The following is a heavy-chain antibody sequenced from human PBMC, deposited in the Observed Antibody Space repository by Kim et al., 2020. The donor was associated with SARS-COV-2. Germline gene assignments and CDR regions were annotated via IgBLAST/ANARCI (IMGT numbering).Heavy chain of an antibody. Sequence: GGSLRLSCSAPGFTFRNSAMHWVRQAAGKGLEWVAIISYDGSNKYHGDSVKGRFTISRDNSKNALYLQMNTLRPEDSAVYYCAKDRGSDYDQGGYGMDIWGQGTTDTVSS. CDR2: ISYDGSNK. D-gene: IGHD5-12*01. CDR3: AKDRGSDYDQGGYGMDI. V-gene: IGHV3-30*18. J-gene: IGHJ6*02. CDR1: GFTFRNSA.